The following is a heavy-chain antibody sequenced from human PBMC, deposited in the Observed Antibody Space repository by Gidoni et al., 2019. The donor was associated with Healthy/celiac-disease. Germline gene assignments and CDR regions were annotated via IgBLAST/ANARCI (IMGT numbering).Heavy chain of an antibody. CDR1: GCTSSSYA. CDR2: IIPIFGTA. J-gene: IGHJ6*02. V-gene: IGHV1-69*01. D-gene: IGHD4-4*01. Sequence: QVQLVQSGAEVKKPGSSVKVSCKHPGCTSSSYAISWVRQAPGQGLEWMGGIIPIFGTANYAQKFQGRVTITADESTSTAYMELSSLRSEDTAVYYCARDNDYTSYYYYGMDVWGQGTTVTVSS. CDR3: ARDNDYTSYYYYGMDV.